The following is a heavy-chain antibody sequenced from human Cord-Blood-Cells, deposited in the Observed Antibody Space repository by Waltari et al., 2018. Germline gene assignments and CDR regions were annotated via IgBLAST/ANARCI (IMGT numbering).Heavy chain of an antibody. V-gene: IGHV4-4*07. CDR1: GGSISSYY. D-gene: IGHD2-21*01. J-gene: IGHJ4*02. Sequence: QVQLQESGPGLVKPSETLSLTCTVAGGSISSYYWSWIRQPAGKGLEWIGRIYTSGSTNYNPSLKSRCTMSVDTSKNQFSLKLSAVTAADTAVYYCARLRWECGGDCYSYFDYWGQGTLVTVSS. CDR3: ARLRWECGGDCYSYFDY. CDR2: IYTSGST.